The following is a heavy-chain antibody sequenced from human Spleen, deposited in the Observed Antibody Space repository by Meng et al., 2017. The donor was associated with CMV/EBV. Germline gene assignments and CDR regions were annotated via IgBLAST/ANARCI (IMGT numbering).Heavy chain of an antibody. J-gene: IGHJ3*02. CDR3: ARARREDLFCSSTSCSLDAFDI. D-gene: IGHD2-2*01. V-gene: IGHV4-59*01. CDR2: IYYSGST. CDR1: GGSISSYY. Sequence: GSLRLSCTVSGGSISSYYWSWIRQPPGRGLEWIGYIYYSGSTNYNPSLKSRVTISVDTSKNQFSLKLSSVTAADTAVYYCARARREDLFCSSTSCSLDAFDIWGQGAMVTVSS.